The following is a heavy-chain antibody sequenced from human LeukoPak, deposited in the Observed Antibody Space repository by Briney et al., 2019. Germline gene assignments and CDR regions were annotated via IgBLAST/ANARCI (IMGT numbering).Heavy chain of an antibody. CDR2: IYYSGST. V-gene: IGHV4-59*01. J-gene: IGHJ6*03. Sequence: PSETLSLTCTVSGGSISSYYWSWIRQPPGKGLEWIGYIYYSGSTNYNPSLKSRVTISVDTSKKQFSLKLRSVTAADTAVYYCARGRASSSTWYSTYYYYFYMDVWGKGTTVTVSS. D-gene: IGHD1-1*01. CDR1: GGSISSYY. CDR3: ARGRASSSTWYSTYYYYFYMDV.